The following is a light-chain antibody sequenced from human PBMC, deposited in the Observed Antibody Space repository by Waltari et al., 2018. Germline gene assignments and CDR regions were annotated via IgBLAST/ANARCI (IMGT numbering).Light chain of an antibody. CDR2: EHN. CDR1: SGSVTANS. Sequence: NFMLTQSHSVSESPGKTVTISCTRSSGSVTANSMQWYQQRPGSPPTPVIYEHNQRPPGVPGRFSGSINRSSDSAALTRSGLKAEDEADYYCQSYDNNIWLFGGGTKLTVL. V-gene: IGLV6-57*01. J-gene: IGLJ3*02. CDR3: QSYDNNIWL.